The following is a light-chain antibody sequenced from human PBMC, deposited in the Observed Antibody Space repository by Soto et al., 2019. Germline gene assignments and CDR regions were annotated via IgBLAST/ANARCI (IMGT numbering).Light chain of an antibody. J-gene: IGLJ1*01. CDR3: SAWDNSLNGYV. CDR2: TAG. Sequence: QAVVTQPLSVSASPGQRVTISCSGGSSNIGSNTVAWYQHLPGMAPPRLIFTAGQRPSGVPGRFSGSKSGTSASLAISGLQSEDEGDYYCSAWDNSLNGYVFGPGTKLTVL. CDR1: SSNIGSNT. V-gene: IGLV1-44*01.